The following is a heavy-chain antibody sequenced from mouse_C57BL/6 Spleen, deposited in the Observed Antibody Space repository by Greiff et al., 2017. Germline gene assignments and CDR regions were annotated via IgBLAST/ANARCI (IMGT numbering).Heavy chain of an antibody. CDR3: AREEIYGDDGFAY. CDR1: GFSLTSYG. V-gene: IGHV2-2*01. D-gene: IGHD2-2*01. Sequence: QVQLQESGPGLVQPSQSLSITCTVSGFSLTSYGVHWVRQSPGKGLEWLGVIWSGGSTDDNAAFISRLSISKDNSKSQVFFKMNSLQADDTAIYYCAREEIYGDDGFAYWGQGTLVTVSA. J-gene: IGHJ3*01. CDR2: IWSGGST.